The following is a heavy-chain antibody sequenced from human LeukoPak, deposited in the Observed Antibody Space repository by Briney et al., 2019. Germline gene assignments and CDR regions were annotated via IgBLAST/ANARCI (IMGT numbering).Heavy chain of an antibody. V-gene: IGHV1-69*13. CDR2: IIPIFGTT. Sequence: SVKVSCKASGGTFSSYTSSWVRQAPGQVLEWMGGIIPIFGTTNYAQKFQGRVTITADESTSTAYMDLSSLRSEDTAVYYCARGLRNRLSDAFDIWGQGTMVTVSS. CDR1: GGTFSSYT. J-gene: IGHJ3*02. D-gene: IGHD1-14*01. CDR3: ARGLRNRLSDAFDI.